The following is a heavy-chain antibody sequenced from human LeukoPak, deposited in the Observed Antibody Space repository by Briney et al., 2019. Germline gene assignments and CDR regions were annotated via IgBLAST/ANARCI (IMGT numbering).Heavy chain of an antibody. Sequence: SETLSLTCAVSGGSISSSGYYWGGIRQPPGKGLEWIGSIYYSGSTYYNPSLKSRVTISVDTSKNQFSLKLSSVTAADTAVYYCARRSDGDYLDYWGQGTLVTVSS. CDR2: IYYSGST. D-gene: IGHD4-17*01. J-gene: IGHJ4*02. CDR3: ARRSDGDYLDY. CDR1: GGSISSSGYY. V-gene: IGHV4-39*01.